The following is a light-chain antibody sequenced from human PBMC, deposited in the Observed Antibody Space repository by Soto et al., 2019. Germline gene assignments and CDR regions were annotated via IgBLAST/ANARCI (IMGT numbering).Light chain of an antibody. CDR2: GAS. V-gene: IGKV3-15*01. J-gene: IGKJ3*01. CDR3: QQYHDWPPIT. Sequence: EIVMTQSPATLFVSPEERATLSCRASQTVSDDLAWYQQKPGQAPRLLIYGASTRATDIPARFSGGGSGTEFTLTISSLQSEDSAIYYCQQYHDWPPITFGPGTKVNI. CDR1: QTVSDD.